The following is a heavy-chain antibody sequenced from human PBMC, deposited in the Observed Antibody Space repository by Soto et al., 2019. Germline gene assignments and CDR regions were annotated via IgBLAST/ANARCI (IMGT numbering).Heavy chain of an antibody. Sequence: GASVKVSCKASGGTFSSYAISWVRQAPGQGLEWMGGIIPIFGTANYAQKFQGRVTITADESTSTAYMELSSLRSEDTAVYYCARYLMVYYYDSSGSRPTYYYYGMDVWGQGTTVTVSS. CDR3: ARYLMVYYYDSSGSRPTYYYYGMDV. V-gene: IGHV1-69*13. J-gene: IGHJ6*02. CDR2: IIPIFGTA. D-gene: IGHD3-22*01. CDR1: GGTFSSYA.